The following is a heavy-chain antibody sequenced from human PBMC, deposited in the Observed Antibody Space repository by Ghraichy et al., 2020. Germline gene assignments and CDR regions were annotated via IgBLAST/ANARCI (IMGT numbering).Heavy chain of an antibody. V-gene: IGHV4-31*03. D-gene: IGHD3-3*01. CDR1: GGSISSGGYY. CDR3: ARERTEVTYYDFWSGYYRGILDY. CDR2: IYYSGST. J-gene: IGHJ4*02. Sequence: TLSLTCTVSGGSISSGGYYWSWIRQHPGKGLEWIGYIYYSGSTYYNPSLKSRVTISVDTSKNQFSLKLSSVTAADTAVYYCARERTEVTYYDFWSGYYRGILDYWGQGTLVTVSS.